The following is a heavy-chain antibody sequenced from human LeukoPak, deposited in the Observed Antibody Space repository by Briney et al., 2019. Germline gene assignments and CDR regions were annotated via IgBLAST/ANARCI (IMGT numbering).Heavy chain of an antibody. CDR3: ARLRGYTDGNPGY. J-gene: IGHJ4*02. D-gene: IGHD5-12*01. CDR1: GGSISSSSSYY. V-gene: IGHV4-39*01. Sequence: SETLSLTCTVSGGSISSSSSYYWGWIRQPPGKGLEWIGSIYYTGGTYYNSSLKSRVTISVDTSKNQFSLKLSSVTAADTALYYCARLRGYTDGNPGYWGQGSLVTVSS. CDR2: IYYTGGT.